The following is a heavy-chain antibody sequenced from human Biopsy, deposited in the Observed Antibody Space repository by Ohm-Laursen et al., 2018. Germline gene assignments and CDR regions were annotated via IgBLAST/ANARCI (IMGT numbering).Heavy chain of an antibody. CDR3: TCRYGDSPL. D-gene: IGHD4-17*01. Sequence: SLRLSCAASGFPFSDYYMSWIRQAPGKGLEWLSYISPTADIIFDTDSVKGRFTISRDNAKNSLYLQMNSLRAEDTAIYYCTCRYGDSPLWGQGTMVTVSS. J-gene: IGHJ3*01. CDR2: ISPTADII. V-gene: IGHV3-11*01. CDR1: GFPFSDYY.